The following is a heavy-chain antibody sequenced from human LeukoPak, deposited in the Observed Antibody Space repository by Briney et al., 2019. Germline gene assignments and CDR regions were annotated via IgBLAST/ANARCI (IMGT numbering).Heavy chain of an antibody. D-gene: IGHD6-13*01. CDR2: ISSSSSTI. CDR1: GFTFSSYS. Sequence: PGGSLRLSCAASGFTFSSYSMNWVRQAPGKGLEWVSYISSSSSTIYYADSVKGRFTISRDNSKNTLYLQMNSLRAEDTAVYYCAKDRSGSSWYLDFDYWGQGTLVTVSS. J-gene: IGHJ4*02. V-gene: IGHV3-48*01. CDR3: AKDRSGSSWYLDFDY.